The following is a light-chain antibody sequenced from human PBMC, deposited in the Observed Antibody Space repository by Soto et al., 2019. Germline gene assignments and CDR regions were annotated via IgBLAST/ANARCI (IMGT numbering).Light chain of an antibody. Sequence: DIVMTQSPDSLAVSLGERAAINCKSSQSVLSSSNNLNYLAWYQQKPGQPPKLLIYWASTRESGVPDRFSGSGSGTDFTLTITGLEPEDFAVYYCQQYGSSPDLITFGPGTKVDIK. CDR3: QQYGSSPDLIT. CDR2: WAS. J-gene: IGKJ3*01. V-gene: IGKV4-1*01. CDR1: QSVLSSSNNLNY.